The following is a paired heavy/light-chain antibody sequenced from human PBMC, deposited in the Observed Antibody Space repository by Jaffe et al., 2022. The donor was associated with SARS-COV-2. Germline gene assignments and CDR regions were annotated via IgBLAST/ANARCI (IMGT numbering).Heavy chain of an antibody. D-gene: IGHD2-15*01. CDR2: INQDGSEI. CDR1: RFTFGGYW. CDR3: AGGGGFLVDQ. V-gene: IGHV3-7*03. J-gene: IGHJ4*02. Sequence: EVQLVESGGDLVQPGGSLRLSCAGSRFTFGGYWLTWVRQAPGKGLEWVANINQDGSEIYYGGSVKGRFTISRDNAKSSVFLQMNSLRAEDTAVYYCAGGGGFLVDQWGQGTLVTVAS.
Light chain of an antibody. CDR1: QSLLSSANNKNY. CDR3: QQYYGAPLT. V-gene: IGKV4-1*01. J-gene: IGKJ4*01. CDR2: WAS. Sequence: DIVMTQSPDSLAVSLGERATINCKSSQSLLSSANNKNYFAWFQQKPGQPPKLLISWASTRGPGVPDRFSGSGSGTDFTLTISSLQAEDVAVYYCQQYYGAPLTFGGGTKVEI.